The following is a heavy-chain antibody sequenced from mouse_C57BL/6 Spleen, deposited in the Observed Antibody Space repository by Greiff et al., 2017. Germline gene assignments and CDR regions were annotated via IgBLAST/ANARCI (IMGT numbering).Heavy chain of an antibody. CDR2: ISSGGSYT. CDR3: ARRDAYEYDDY. CDR1: GFTFSSYG. Sequence: EVQLQESGGDLVKPGGSLKLSCAASGFTFSSYGMSWVRQTPDKRLEWVATISSGGSYTYYPESGKGRFTISRDNAKNTLYMQMSSLKSEYTAMYDCARRDAYEYDDYWGQGTTLTVSS. J-gene: IGHJ2*01. D-gene: IGHD2-4*01. V-gene: IGHV5-6*01.